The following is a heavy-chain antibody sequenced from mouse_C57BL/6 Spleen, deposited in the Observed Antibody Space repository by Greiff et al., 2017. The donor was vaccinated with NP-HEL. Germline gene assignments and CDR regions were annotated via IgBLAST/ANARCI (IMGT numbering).Heavy chain of an antibody. V-gene: IGHV1-80*01. J-gene: IGHJ2*01. CDR3: ARQGTGTEGYYFDY. CDR1: GYAFSSYW. CDR2: IYPGDGDT. D-gene: IGHD4-1*01. Sequence: VQLQQSGAELVKPGASVKISCKASGYAFSSYWMNWVKQRPGKGLEWIGQIYPGDGDTNYNGKFKGKATLTADKSSSTAYMQLSSLTSEDSAVYFCARQGTGTEGYYFDYWGQGTTLTVSS.